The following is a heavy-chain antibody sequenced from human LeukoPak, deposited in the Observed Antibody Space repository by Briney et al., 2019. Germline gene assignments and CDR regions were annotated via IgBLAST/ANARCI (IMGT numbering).Heavy chain of an antibody. Sequence: SETLSLTCTVSGGSISSSSYYWSWIRQPPGKGLEWIGYIYYSGSTNYNPSLKSRVTISVDTSKNQFSLKLSSVTAADTAVYYCAGYCSGGSCYRSTSYYYYMDVWGKGTTVTVSS. V-gene: IGHV4-61*01. CDR2: IYYSGST. CDR3: AGYCSGGSCYRSTSYYYYMDV. CDR1: GGSISSSSYY. J-gene: IGHJ6*03. D-gene: IGHD2-15*01.